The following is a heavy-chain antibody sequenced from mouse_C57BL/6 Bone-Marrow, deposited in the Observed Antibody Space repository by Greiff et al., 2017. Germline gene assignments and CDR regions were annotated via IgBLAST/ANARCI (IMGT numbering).Heavy chain of an antibody. CDR2: INPNNGGT. Sequence: VQLQQSGPELVKPGASVKISCKASGYTFTDYYMNWVKQSHGKSLEWIGDINPNNGGTSYNQKFKGKATLTVDKSSSTAYMELRSLTSEDSAVYYCARILSPAMDYWGQGTSVTVSS. CDR3: ARILSPAMDY. D-gene: IGHD2-3*01. J-gene: IGHJ4*01. V-gene: IGHV1-26*01. CDR1: GYTFTDYY.